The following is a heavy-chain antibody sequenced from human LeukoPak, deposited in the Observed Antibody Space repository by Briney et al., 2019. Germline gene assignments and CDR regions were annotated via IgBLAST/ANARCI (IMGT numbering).Heavy chain of an antibody. J-gene: IGHJ4*02. V-gene: IGHV1-2*02. Sequence: ASVKVSCKASGYSFADYYMHWVRQAPGQGLEWMGWIKPNSGGTRSAQKFQGRVTMTRDTSISTAYMELSRLRSDDTAVYYCARRPNANSFDYWGQGTLVTVSS. D-gene: IGHD3-16*01. CDR1: GYSFADYY. CDR3: ARRPNANSFDY. CDR2: IKPNSGGT.